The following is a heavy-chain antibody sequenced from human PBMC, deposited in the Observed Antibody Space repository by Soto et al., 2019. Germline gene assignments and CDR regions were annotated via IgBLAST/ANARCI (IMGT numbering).Heavy chain of an antibody. J-gene: IGHJ4*02. Sequence: GASVKGACQASGFTFTTYDIHWVRQATGQGLEWMGWMSPNSGNAGYAQKFQGRVTMTRNTSISTAYMELSSLRSEDTAVYYCGRDQPRVFYFWSGYSQGFDFWGQGILVTVFS. CDR1: GFTFTTYD. D-gene: IGHD3-3*01. CDR2: MSPNSGNA. V-gene: IGHV1-8*01. CDR3: GRDQPRVFYFWSGYSQGFDF.